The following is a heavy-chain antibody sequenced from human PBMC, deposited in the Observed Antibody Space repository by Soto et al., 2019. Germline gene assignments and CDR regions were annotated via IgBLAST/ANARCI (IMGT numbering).Heavy chain of an antibody. V-gene: IGHV1-46*03. D-gene: IGHD2-2*01. CDR2: INPSGGST. CDR3: ARGPIVVVPAAMPHYYYYYMDG. J-gene: IGHJ6*03. CDR1: GYTFTSYY. Sequence: GASVKVSCKASGYTFTSYYMHWVRQAPGQGLEWMGIINPSGGSTSYAQKFQGRVTMTRDTSTSTVYMELSSLRSEDTAVYYCARGPIVVVPAAMPHYYYYYMDGWGKGTTVTVPS.